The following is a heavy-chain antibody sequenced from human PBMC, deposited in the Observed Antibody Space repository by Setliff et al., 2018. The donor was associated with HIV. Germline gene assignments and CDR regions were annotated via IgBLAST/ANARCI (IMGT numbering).Heavy chain of an antibody. D-gene: IGHD2-21*02. Sequence: SETLSLTCTVSGGSIVRYYWTWIRRPPGKGLEWIGYIYYSGSTNYNPSLKSRDIISVDTSKMQFSLKLRSVTAADTAMYYCARLLQGGNYAFDIWGQGTMVTVS. J-gene: IGHJ3*02. V-gene: IGHV4-59*08. CDR1: GGSIVRYY. CDR2: IYYSGST. CDR3: ARLLQGGNYAFDI.